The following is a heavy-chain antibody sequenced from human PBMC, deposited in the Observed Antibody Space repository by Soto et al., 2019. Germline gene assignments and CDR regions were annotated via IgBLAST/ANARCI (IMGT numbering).Heavy chain of an antibody. CDR3: AIDRLAPAIPVAGRIDY. J-gene: IGHJ4*02. CDR2: ISSTGALM. V-gene: IGHV3-21*02. D-gene: IGHD6-19*01. Sequence: EVQLVESGGGLVKPGGSLRLSCAASGFIFSQYSMNWVRQAPGKGLEWVSSISSTGALMYYADSVKGRFTISRDDAANSLYLQMTTLRPEDTAVYYCAIDRLAPAIPVAGRIDYWGQGALVTVSS. CDR1: GFIFSQYS.